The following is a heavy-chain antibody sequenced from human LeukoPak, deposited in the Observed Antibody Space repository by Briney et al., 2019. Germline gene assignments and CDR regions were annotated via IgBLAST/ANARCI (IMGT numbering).Heavy chain of an antibody. CDR3: ARQLVVGQDNGMDV. D-gene: IGHD6-6*01. Sequence: PSETLSLTCTVSGGSISSGGYYWSWIRQHPGKGLEWIGYIYYSGSTYYNPSLKSRVTISVDTSKNQFSLKPSSVTAADTAVYYCARQLVVGQDNGMDVWGQGTTVTVSS. J-gene: IGHJ6*02. CDR2: IYYSGST. V-gene: IGHV4-31*03. CDR1: GGSISSGGYY.